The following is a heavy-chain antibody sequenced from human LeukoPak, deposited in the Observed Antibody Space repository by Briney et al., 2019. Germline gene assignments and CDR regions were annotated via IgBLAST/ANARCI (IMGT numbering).Heavy chain of an antibody. D-gene: IGHD3-10*01. J-gene: IGHJ4*02. Sequence: HPGGSLRLSCAASEFSVGSNYMTWVRQAPGKGLEWVSLIYSGGSTYYADSVKGRLTISRDNSKNTLYLQMNSLRADDTAVYYCARGGETLYGSGTDYWGQGTLVTVSS. CDR2: IYSGGST. V-gene: IGHV3-66*01. CDR3: ARGGETLYGSGTDY. CDR1: EFSVGSNY.